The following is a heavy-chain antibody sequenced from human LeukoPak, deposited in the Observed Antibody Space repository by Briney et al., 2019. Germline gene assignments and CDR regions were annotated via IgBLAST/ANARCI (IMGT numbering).Heavy chain of an antibody. V-gene: IGHV3-11*01. Sequence: GGSLRLSCAASGFTFNDYYMSWIHQAPGKGLEWLSYINIGGTNTHYADSVKGRFTISRDNAKKSLYLEMNNLRAEDTAVYYCATDGAGFDTWGQGVLVTVSS. J-gene: IGHJ5*02. CDR1: GFTFNDYY. CDR2: INIGGTNT. CDR3: ATDGAGFDT.